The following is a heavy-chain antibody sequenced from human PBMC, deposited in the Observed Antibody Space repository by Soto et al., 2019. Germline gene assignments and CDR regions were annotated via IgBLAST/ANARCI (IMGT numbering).Heavy chain of an antibody. CDR3: ARARVTEGYYYYGMDV. CDR2: IYYSGST. V-gene: IGHV4-59*01. J-gene: IGHJ6*02. Sequence: TLSLTCTVSGGSISSYYWSWIRQPPGKGLEWIGYIYYSGSTNYNPSLKSRVTISVDTSKNQFSLKLSSVTAADTAVYYCARARVTEGYYYYGMDVWGQGTTVTVSS. D-gene: IGHD4-4*01. CDR1: GGSISSYY.